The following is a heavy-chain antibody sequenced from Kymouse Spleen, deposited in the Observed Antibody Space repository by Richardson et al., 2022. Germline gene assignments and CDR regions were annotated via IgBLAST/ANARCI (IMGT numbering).Heavy chain of an antibody. Sequence: EVQLVESGGGLVQPGRSLRLSCAASGFTFDDYAMHWVRQAPGKGLEWVSGISWNSGSIGYADSVKGRFTISRDNAKNSLYLQMNSLRAEDTALYYCAKDKGYSSGWYVFDYWGQGTLVTVSS. CDR1: GFTFDDYA. CDR2: ISWNSGSI. V-gene: IGHV3-9*01. CDR3: AKDKGYSSGWYVFDY. J-gene: IGHJ4*02. D-gene: IGHD6-19*01.